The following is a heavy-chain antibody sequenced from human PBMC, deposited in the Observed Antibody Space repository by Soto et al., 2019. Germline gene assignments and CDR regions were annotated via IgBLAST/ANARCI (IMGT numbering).Heavy chain of an antibody. CDR2: IYYSGST. J-gene: IGHJ6*02. V-gene: IGHV4-31*03. CDR3: ARESVVDRPVYYYYGMDV. Sequence: NPSETLSLTCTVSGGSISSGGYYWSWIRQHPGKGLEWIGYIYYSGSTYYNPSLKSRVTISVDTSKNQFSLKLSSVTAADTAVYYCARESVVDRPVYYYYGMDVWGQGTTVTVSS. D-gene: IGHD2-15*01. CDR1: GGSISSGGYY.